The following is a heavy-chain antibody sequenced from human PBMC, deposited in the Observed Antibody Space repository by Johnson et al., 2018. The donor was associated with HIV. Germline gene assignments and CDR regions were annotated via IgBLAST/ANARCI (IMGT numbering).Heavy chain of an antibody. CDR2: ISYDGSNK. CDR1: GFTFDDYG. V-gene: IGHV3-30*03. D-gene: IGHD4-17*01. J-gene: IGHJ3*02. Sequence: VQLVESGGGVLRPGGSLRLSCAASGFTFDDYGMNWVRQAPGKGLEWVAVISYDGSNKYYADSVKGRFTISRDNSKNTLYLQMNSLRAEDTAVYYCARAMTTVSTWAFDIWGQGTMVTVSS. CDR3: ARAMTTVSTWAFDI.